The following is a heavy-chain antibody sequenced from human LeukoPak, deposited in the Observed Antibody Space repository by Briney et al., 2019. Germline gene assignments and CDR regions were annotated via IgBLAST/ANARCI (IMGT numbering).Heavy chain of an antibody. V-gene: IGHV4-39*07. D-gene: IGHD1-26*01. CDR3: ARGSFQLVGYYYYGMDV. Sequence: SSETLSLTCTVSGGSISSSSYYWGWIRQPPGKGLEWIGEINHSGSTNYNPSLKSRVTISVDTSKNQFSLKLSSVTAADTAVYYCARGSFQLVGYYYYGMDVWGQGTTVTVSS. CDR2: INHSGST. CDR1: GGSISSSSYY. J-gene: IGHJ6*02.